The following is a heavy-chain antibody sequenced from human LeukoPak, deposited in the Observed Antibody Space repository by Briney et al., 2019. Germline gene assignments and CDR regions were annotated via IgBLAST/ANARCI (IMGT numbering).Heavy chain of an antibody. CDR2: MYYSGST. Sequence: SETLSLTCTVSGGSVSSGSYYWSWIRQPPGKGLEWIGYMYYSGSTSYNPSLKSRVTISVDTFKNQFSLKLSSVAAADTAVYYCARDFYYDSSGYYDALDIWGQGTMVTVSS. CDR3: ARDFYYDSSGYYDALDI. CDR1: GGSVSSGSYY. V-gene: IGHV4-61*01. J-gene: IGHJ3*02. D-gene: IGHD3-22*01.